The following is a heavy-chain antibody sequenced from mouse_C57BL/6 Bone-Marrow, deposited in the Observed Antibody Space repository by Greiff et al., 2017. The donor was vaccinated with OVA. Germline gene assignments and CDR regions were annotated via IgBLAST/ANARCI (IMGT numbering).Heavy chain of an antibody. CDR3: ARVDYYGSSYGFAY. D-gene: IGHD1-1*01. Sequence: QVQLQQPGAELVMPGASVKLSCKASGYTFTSYWMHWVKQRPGQGLEWIGEIDPSDSYTNYNQKFKGKSTLTVDESSSTAYMQLSSLTSEDSAVYYCARVDYYGSSYGFAYWGQGTLVTVSA. CDR1: GYTFTSYW. CDR2: IDPSDSYT. J-gene: IGHJ3*01. V-gene: IGHV1-69*01.